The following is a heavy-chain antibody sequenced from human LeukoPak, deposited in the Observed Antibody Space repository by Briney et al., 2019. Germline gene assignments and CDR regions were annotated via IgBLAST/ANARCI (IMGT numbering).Heavy chain of an antibody. D-gene: IGHD6-13*01. CDR1: GGSISSSRYY. CDR3: ARNPLPKQQLVPLYYYYMDV. V-gene: IGHV4-39*01. J-gene: IGHJ6*03. CDR2: IYYSGSS. Sequence: PSETLSLTCTVSGGSISSSRYYWDWIRQPPGKGLEWIGSIYYSGSSYYNPSLKSRVTISVDTSKNQFSLKLSSVTAADTAVYYCARNPLPKQQLVPLYYYYMDVWGKGTTVTVSS.